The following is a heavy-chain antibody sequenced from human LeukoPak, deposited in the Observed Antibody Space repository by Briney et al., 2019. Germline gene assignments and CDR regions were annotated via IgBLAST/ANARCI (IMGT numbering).Heavy chain of an antibody. CDR3: ARDRLEAGYFDY. CDR1: GYTFTSYD. D-gene: IGHD1-1*01. CDR2: MNPNSGNT. J-gene: IGHJ4*02. V-gene: IGHV1-8*01. Sequence: ASVKVSCKASGYTFTSYDINWARQATGQGLEWMGWMNPNSGNTGYAQKFQGRVTMTRNTSISTAYMELSSLRSEDTAVYYCARDRLEAGYFDYWGQGTLVTVSS.